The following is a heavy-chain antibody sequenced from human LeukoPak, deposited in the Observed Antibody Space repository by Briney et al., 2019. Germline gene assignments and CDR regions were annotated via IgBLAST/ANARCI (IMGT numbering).Heavy chain of an antibody. V-gene: IGHV3-23*01. Sequence: GGSLRLSCAASGFTSSSYAMSWVRQAPGKELEWVSAISGSGGSTYYADSVKGRFTISRDNSKNTLYLQMNSLRAEDTAVYYCARAYRIQLWPEDYWGQGTLVTVSS. CDR3: ARAYRIQLWPEDY. D-gene: IGHD5-18*01. CDR2: ISGSGGST. J-gene: IGHJ4*02. CDR1: GFTSSSYA.